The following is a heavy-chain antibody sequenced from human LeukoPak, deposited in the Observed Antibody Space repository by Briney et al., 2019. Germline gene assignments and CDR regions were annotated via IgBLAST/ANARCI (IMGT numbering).Heavy chain of an antibody. V-gene: IGHV3-15*01. CDR2: IKRKSDGETT. J-gene: IGHJ4*02. D-gene: IGHD7-27*01. Sequence: PGGSLRLSCAASGFTFNNAWMSWVRQAPGKGLEWVGHIKRKSDGETTDYAAPVRGRFSISRDDSKNTVYLQMNSLRIEDTGVYYCTTSGGNWDYFDYWGQGTLVTVSS. CDR3: TTSGGNWDYFDY. CDR1: GFTFNNAW.